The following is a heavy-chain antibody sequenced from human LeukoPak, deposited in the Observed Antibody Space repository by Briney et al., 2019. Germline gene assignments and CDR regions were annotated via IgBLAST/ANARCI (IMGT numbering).Heavy chain of an antibody. J-gene: IGHJ4*02. V-gene: IGHV3-30*03. Sequence: GGSLRLSCAASGFTFSSNGMHWVRQAPGKGLEWVAVISYDGSNKYYADSVKGRFTISRDNSKNTLYLQMYSLRAEDTAVYYCASTSSGYYPDDYWGQGTLVTVSS. CDR2: ISYDGSNK. CDR3: ASTSSGYYPDDY. D-gene: IGHD3-22*01. CDR1: GFTFSSNG.